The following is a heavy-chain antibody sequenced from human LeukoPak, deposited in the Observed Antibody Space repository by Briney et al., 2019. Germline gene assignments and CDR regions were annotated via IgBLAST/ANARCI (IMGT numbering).Heavy chain of an antibody. V-gene: IGHV3-21*06. CDR1: GFAFSGYS. J-gene: IGHJ6*03. Sequence: GGSLRLSCAASGFAFSGYSMNRVRQAPGKGLEWVSSISSSGSYIYYADSVKGRFTISRDNAKNSLYLQVNSLRAEDTAVYYCARVGARAAYFYHMDVWGEGTTVTVSS. CDR2: ISSSGSYI. D-gene: IGHD1-26*01. CDR3: ARVGARAAYFYHMDV.